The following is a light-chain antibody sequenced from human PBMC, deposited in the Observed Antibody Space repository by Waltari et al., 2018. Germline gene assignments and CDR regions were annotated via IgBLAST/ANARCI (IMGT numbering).Light chain of an antibody. J-gene: IGLJ3*02. CDR1: SGHSNYA. V-gene: IGLV4-69*01. CDR3: QTGGFGIWV. Sequence: QLLLTQSPSASASLGASVKLTCTLSSGHSNYAIAWHQQQPDKGPRYLMKVNSDGSHIKGDGIPDRFSGSSSGAERYLTISSLQSEDEADYYCQTGGFGIWVFGGGTKLTVL. CDR2: VNSDGSH.